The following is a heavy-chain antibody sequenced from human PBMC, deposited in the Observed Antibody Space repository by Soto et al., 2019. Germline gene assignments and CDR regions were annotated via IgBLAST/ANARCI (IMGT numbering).Heavy chain of an antibody. CDR1: GFPLGGFR. D-gene: IGHD3-22*01. CDR2: ISSSSAI. CDR3: ARVFWYDSSASAIFNY. Sequence: EVQLVRSGGGLWKLGGSLGLSCEPSGFPLGGFRITGVGRAQGRGLEWVSYISSSSAIYYADSVKGRFTISRDNAKNSLYLQMSSLRDEDTAVYYCARVFWYDSSASAIFNYWGQGTLVTVSS. V-gene: IGHV3-48*02. J-gene: IGHJ4*02.